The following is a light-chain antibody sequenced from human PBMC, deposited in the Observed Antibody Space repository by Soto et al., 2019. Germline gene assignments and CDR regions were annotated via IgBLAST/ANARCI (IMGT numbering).Light chain of an antibody. CDR1: SGHSNYA. V-gene: IGLV4-69*01. J-gene: IGLJ2*01. CDR3: QTWGNGFRI. CDR2: VNSDGSH. Sequence: QLVLTQSTSASASLGASVKLTCTRSSGHSNYAIAWHQEPPEMGPRFLMKVNSDGSHTKGDGVPDRFSGSSSGAERYLTISILQSEDEAHYYCQTWGNGFRIFGGGTKVTVL.